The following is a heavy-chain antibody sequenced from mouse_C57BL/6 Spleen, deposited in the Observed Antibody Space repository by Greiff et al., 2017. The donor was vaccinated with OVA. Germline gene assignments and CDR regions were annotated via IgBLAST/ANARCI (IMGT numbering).Heavy chain of an antibody. CDR1: GFTFSSYG. V-gene: IGHV5-6*01. CDR3: ARLDDYDAWFAY. Sequence: EVKLMESGGDLVKSGGSLKLSCAASGFTFSSYGMSWVRQTPDKRLEWVATISSGGSYTYYPDSVKGRFTISRDNAKNTLYLQMSSLKSEDTAMYYCARLDDYDAWFAYWGQGTLVTVSA. D-gene: IGHD2-4*01. J-gene: IGHJ3*01. CDR2: ISSGGSYT.